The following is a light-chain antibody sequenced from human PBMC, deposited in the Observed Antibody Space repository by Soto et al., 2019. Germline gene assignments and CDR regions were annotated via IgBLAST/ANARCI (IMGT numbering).Light chain of an antibody. V-gene: IGKV3-11*01. CDR3: LQRSNWPLT. J-gene: IGKJ4*01. Sequence: EIVLTQSPVTLSLSPGERATLSCRASQSVDYYLAWYQQKPGQAPRLLIYAASNRATGSPARFSGSGSGTDLTLTISSLEPEDFAVYDHLQRSNWPLTFGGGTKVEIK. CDR2: AAS. CDR1: QSVDYY.